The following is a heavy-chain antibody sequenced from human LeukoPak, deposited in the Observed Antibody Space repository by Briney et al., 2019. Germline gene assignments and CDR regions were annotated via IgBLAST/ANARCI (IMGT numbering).Heavy chain of an antibody. CDR3: ARDHAHCSSTSCYDGGY. J-gene: IGHJ4*02. CDR2: IYHSGST. Sequence: SETLSLTCAASGGSISSSNWWSWVRQPPGKGLEWIGEIYHSGSTNYNPSLKSRVTISVDKSKNQFSLKLSSVTAADTAVYYCARDHAHCSSTSCYDGGYWGQGTLVTVSS. D-gene: IGHD2-2*01. CDR1: GGSISSSNW. V-gene: IGHV4-4*02.